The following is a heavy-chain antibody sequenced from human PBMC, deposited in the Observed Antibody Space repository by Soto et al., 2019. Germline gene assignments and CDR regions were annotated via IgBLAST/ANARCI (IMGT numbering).Heavy chain of an antibody. V-gene: IGHV1-2*04. D-gene: IGHD3-10*01. J-gene: IGHJ4*02. CDR3: ATTMVRGALGGYFDY. CDR2: INPNSGGT. Sequence: ASVKVSCKASGYTFTGYYMHWVRQAPGQGLEWMGWINPNSGGTNYAQKFQGWVTMTRDTSTSTVYMELSSLRSEDTAVYYCATTMVRGALGGYFDYWGQGTLVTVSS. CDR1: GYTFTGYY.